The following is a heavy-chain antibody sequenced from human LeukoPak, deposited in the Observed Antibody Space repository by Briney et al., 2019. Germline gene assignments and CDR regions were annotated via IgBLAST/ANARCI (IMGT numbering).Heavy chain of an antibody. D-gene: IGHD3-10*01. J-gene: IGHJ6*03. CDR3: ARLTYYYGSGSYYSPYYYYYYYMDV. CDR1: GGSFSGYY. V-gene: IGHV4-34*01. Sequence: PSETLSLTCAVYGGSFSGYYWNWIRQPPGKGLEWIGEINHSGIYNPSLKSRVTISVDTSKNQFSLKLSSVTAADTAVYYCARLTYYYGSGSYYSPYYYYYYYMDVWGKGTTVTISS. CDR2: INHSG.